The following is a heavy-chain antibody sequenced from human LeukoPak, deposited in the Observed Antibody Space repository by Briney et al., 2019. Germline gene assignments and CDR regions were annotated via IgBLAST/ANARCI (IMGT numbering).Heavy chain of an antibody. Sequence: GASVKVSCKASGYTFTSYGISWVRQAPGQGLEWMGWISAYNGKTNYAQKLQGRVTMTTDTSTSTAYMELRSLRSDDTAVYYCARDCSLGLRGYSGYDRGTLCYWGQGTLVTVSS. CDR1: GYTFTSYG. CDR3: ARDCSLGLRGYSGYDRGTLCY. CDR2: ISAYNGKT. J-gene: IGHJ4*02. D-gene: IGHD5-12*01. V-gene: IGHV1-18*01.